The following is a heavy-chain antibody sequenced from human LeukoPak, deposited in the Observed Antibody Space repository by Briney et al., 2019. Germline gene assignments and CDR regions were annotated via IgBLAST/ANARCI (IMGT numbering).Heavy chain of an antibody. J-gene: IGHJ4*02. CDR3: ARHTQYSGSWYFDY. CDR2: IYYSGST. CDR1: GGSISVSSYY. Sequence: SETLSLTCTVSGGSISVSSYYWGWIRQPPGKGLEWIGNIYYSGSTYYNPSLKSRVTISVDTYKNQFSLKLSSGTAADTAVYYCARHTQYSGSWYFDYWGQGTLVTVSS. D-gene: IGHD6-13*01. V-gene: IGHV4-39*01.